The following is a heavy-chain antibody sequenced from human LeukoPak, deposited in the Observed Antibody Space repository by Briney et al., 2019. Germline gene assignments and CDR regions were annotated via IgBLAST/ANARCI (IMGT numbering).Heavy chain of an antibody. D-gene: IGHD2-8*02. CDR2: ISSSSSTI. J-gene: IGHJ5*02. CDR1: GFTFSSYS. CDR3: ARDTGGRGWFDP. V-gene: IGHV3-48*01. Sequence: GGSLRLSCAASGFTFSSYSMNWVRQAPGKGLEWVSYISSSSSTIYYADSVRGRFTISRDNAKNSLYLQMNSPRAEDTAVYYCARDTGGRGWFDPWGQGTLVTVSS.